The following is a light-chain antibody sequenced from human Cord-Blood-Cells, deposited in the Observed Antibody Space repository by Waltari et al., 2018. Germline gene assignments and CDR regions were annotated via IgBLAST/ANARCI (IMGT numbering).Light chain of an antibody. CDR3: QQRSNWLWT. Sequence: EIVFTQSPATLSLSPGDRATLSCRASHSVISYLAWYQQKPGQAPKLLIHDASKRATGIPARFSGSGSGTDFTLTISSLEPEDFAVYYCQQRSNWLWTFGQGTKVEIK. V-gene: IGKV3-11*01. CDR2: DAS. J-gene: IGKJ1*01. CDR1: HSVISY.